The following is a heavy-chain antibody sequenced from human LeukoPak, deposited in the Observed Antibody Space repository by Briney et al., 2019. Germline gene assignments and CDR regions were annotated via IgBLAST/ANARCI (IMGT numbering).Heavy chain of an antibody. J-gene: IGHJ4*02. D-gene: IGHD3-22*01. CDR3: ARDYYDSSGYCFDY. CDR1: GGSISSYY. V-gene: IGHV4-4*07. Sequence: KPSETLPLTCTVSGGSISSYYWSWIRQPAGKGLEWIGRIYSSGSTYYNPSLKSRVTMSADTSKNQFSLKLSSATAADTAVYYCARDYYDSSGYCFDYWGQGTLVTVSS. CDR2: IYSSGST.